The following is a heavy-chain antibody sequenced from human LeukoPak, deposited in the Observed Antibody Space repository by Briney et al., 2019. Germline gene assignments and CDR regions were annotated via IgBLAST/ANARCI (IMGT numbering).Heavy chain of an antibody. J-gene: IGHJ4*02. V-gene: IGHV3-30*18. CDR1: GFTFSSYG. CDR3: AKDLVIAAAGTD. Sequence: GGSLRLSCAASGFTFSSYGMHWVRQAPGKGLEWVAVISYDGSNKYYAGSVKGRFTISRDNSKNTLYLQMNSLRAEDTAVYYCAKDLVIAAAGTDWGQGTLVTVSS. D-gene: IGHD6-13*01. CDR2: ISYDGSNK.